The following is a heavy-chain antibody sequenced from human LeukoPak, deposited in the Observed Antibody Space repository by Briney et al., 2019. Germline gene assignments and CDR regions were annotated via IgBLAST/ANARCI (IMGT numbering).Heavy chain of an antibody. J-gene: IGHJ4*02. Sequence: SEILSLTCAVSGGSISSSNWWSWVRQPPGKGLEWIGEIYHSGSTNYNPSLKSRVTISVDKSKNQFSLKLSSVTAADTAVYYCARLGSSSWSFDYWGQGTLVTVSS. CDR1: GGSISSSNW. CDR2: IYHSGST. CDR3: ARLGSSSWSFDY. V-gene: IGHV4-4*02. D-gene: IGHD6-13*01.